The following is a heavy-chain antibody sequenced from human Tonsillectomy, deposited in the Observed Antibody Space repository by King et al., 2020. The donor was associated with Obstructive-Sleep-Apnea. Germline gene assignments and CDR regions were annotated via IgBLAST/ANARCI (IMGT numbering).Heavy chain of an antibody. CDR2: IYSGGST. D-gene: IGHD3-10*01. CDR3: ARCSTAYASYFDY. V-gene: IGHV4-39*01. J-gene: IGHJ4*02. CDR1: GGSVNSISYY. Sequence: VQLQESGPGLVKPSETLSLTCTVSGGSVNSISYYWGWIRQPPGKGLEWIGNIYSGGSTYYNPSLKSRVTISVDSSKNQFSLNLSSVTAADTAIFYCARCSTAYASYFDYWGQGILVTVSS.